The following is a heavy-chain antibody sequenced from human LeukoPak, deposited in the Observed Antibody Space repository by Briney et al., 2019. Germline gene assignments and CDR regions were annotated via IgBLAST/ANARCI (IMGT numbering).Heavy chain of an antibody. CDR3: ARDAAIYNDY. D-gene: IGHD1-14*01. J-gene: IGHJ4*02. CDR2: INHSGST. Sequence: SETLSLTCAVYGVSFSGYYWSWIRQPPGKGLEWIGEINHSGSTNYNPSLKSRVTISVDTSKNQFSLKLSSVTAADTAVYYCARDAAIYNDYWGQGTLVTVSS. CDR1: GVSFSGYY. V-gene: IGHV4-34*01.